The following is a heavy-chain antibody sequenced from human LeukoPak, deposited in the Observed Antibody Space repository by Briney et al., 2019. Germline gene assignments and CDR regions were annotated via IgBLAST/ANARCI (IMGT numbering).Heavy chain of an antibody. CDR3: ARAAPHGYDF. J-gene: IGHJ4*02. CDR2: ISSGGDST. Sequence: GGSLRLSCAASGFTFSSDAMSWVRQAPGKGLEWVSTISSGGDSTYYATSVKGRFTMSRDNAKNSLYLQMNSLRAEDTAVYHCARAAPHGYDFWGQGTLVTVSS. CDR1: GFTFSSDA. V-gene: IGHV3-23*01. D-gene: IGHD2-15*01.